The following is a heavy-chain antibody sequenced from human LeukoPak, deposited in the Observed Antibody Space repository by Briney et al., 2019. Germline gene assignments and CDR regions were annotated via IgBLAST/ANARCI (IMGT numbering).Heavy chain of an antibody. CDR3: ARDINAFDY. CDR2: ISADGTST. V-gene: IGHV3-43*02. Sequence: LPGGSLRLSCVTSGFTFDDYAMHWVRLAPGKSLEWVSLISADGTSTYYADSMKGRFTISRDNSKNSLYLQMNSLRTEDTAFYFCARDINAFDYWGQGTLVTVSS. CDR1: GFTFDDYA. J-gene: IGHJ4*02.